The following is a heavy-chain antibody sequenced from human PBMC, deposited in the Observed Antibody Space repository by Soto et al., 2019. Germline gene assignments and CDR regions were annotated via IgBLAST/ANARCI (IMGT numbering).Heavy chain of an antibody. D-gene: IGHD6-19*01. J-gene: IGHJ4*02. Sequence: PSETLSLTCTVSGGSISSYYWSWIRQPPGKGLEWIGYIYYSGSTNYNPSLKSRVTISVDTSKNQFSLKLSSVTAADTAVYYCARHLPVAGLYYFDYWGQGTLVTVSS. V-gene: IGHV4-59*08. CDR2: IYYSGST. CDR1: GGSISSYY. CDR3: ARHLPVAGLYYFDY.